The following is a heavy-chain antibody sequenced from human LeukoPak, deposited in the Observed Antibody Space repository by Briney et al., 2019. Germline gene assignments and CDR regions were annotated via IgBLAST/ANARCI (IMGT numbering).Heavy chain of an antibody. CDR1: GYIFTSYG. D-gene: IGHD3-3*01. CDR3: ARGSARFLESFDY. CDR2: INSYNGNT. Sequence: ASVKVSCKASGYIFTSYGISWVRQAPGQGLEWMGWINSYNGNTKYTQKVQGRVTMTIDTSTSTAYMEVRCLRSDDTAVYYCARGSARFLESFDYCGQGPLVTVSS. V-gene: IGHV1-18*01. J-gene: IGHJ4*02.